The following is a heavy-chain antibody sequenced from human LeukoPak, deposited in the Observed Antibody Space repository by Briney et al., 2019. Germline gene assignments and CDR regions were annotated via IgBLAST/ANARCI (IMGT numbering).Heavy chain of an antibody. D-gene: IGHD3-22*01. CDR1: GFTFSNAW. V-gene: IGHV3-15*07. CDR2: IKSKTGGGTT. CDR3: TTDLEYYDSSGYSQSY. J-gene: IGHJ4*02. Sequence: GGSLRLSCAASGFTFSNAWMNWVRQAPGKGLEWVGRIKSKTGGGTTDYAAPVKGRFTISRDDSKNTLYLQMNSLKTEDTAVYYCTTDLEYYDSSGYSQSYWGQGTLVTVSS.